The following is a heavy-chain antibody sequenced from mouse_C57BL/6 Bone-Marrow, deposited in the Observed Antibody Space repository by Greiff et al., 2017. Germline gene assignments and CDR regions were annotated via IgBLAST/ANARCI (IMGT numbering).Heavy chain of an antibody. CDR1: GFTFSSYA. V-gene: IGHV5-9-1*02. CDR3: TRDGYYWFAY. Sequence: EVMLVESGEGLVKPGGSLKLSCAASGFTFSSYAMSWVRQTPETRLEWVAYISSGGDYIYYADTVKGRFTISRDTARNTLYLQMSSLKSEDTAMYYCTRDGYYWFAYWGQGTLVTVSA. D-gene: IGHD2-3*01. J-gene: IGHJ3*01. CDR2: ISSGGDYI.